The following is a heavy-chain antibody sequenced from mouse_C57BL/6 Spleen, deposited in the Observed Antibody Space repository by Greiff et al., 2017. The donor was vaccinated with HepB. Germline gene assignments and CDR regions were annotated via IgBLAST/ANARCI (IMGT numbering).Heavy chain of an antibody. CDR1: GYAFSSSW. CDR3: ASVATYWYFDV. D-gene: IGHD1-1*01. CDR2: IYPGDGDT. V-gene: IGHV1-82*01. J-gene: IGHJ1*03. Sequence: VKLMESGPELVKPGASVKISCKASGYAFSSSWMNWVKQRPGKGLEWIGRIYPGDGDTNYTGKFKGKATLTADKSSSTAYMQLSSLTSEDSAVYFCASVATYWYFDVWGTGTTVTVSS.